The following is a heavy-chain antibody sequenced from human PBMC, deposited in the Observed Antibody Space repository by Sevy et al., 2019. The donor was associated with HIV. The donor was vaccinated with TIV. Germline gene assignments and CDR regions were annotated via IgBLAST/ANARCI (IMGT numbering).Heavy chain of an antibody. Sequence: ASVKVSCKASGYTFTSYGISWVRQAPGQGLEWMGWISAYNGNTNYAQKLQGRVTMTTDTSTSTAYIELRSLRSDDTAVYYCARVVSGYSGYALYYFDYWGQGTLVTVSS. J-gene: IGHJ4*02. CDR2: ISAYNGNT. V-gene: IGHV1-18*01. CDR1: GYTFTSYG. D-gene: IGHD5-12*01. CDR3: ARVVSGYSGYALYYFDY.